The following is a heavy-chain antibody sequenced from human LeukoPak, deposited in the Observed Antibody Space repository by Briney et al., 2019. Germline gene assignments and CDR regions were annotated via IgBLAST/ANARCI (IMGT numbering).Heavy chain of an antibody. D-gene: IGHD6-19*01. Sequence: PGGSLRLSCAASGFTFSNYAMSWVRQAPGKGLGWVSTISGSGGNTYYADSVKGRFTISRDNAKNSLYLQMNSLRAEDTAVYYCARKSSGRDYWGQGTLVTVSS. V-gene: IGHV3-23*01. CDR3: ARKSSGRDY. CDR2: ISGSGGNT. J-gene: IGHJ4*02. CDR1: GFTFSNYA.